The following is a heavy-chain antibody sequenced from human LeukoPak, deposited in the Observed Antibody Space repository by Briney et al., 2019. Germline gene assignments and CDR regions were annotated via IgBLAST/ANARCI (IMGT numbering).Heavy chain of an antibody. CDR1: GYTFTNYG. V-gene: IGHV1-18*01. CDR3: ARESLEWFDP. CDR2: ISPYSGET. Sequence: ASVKVSCKASGYTFTNYGISWVRQAPGQGLEWMGWISPYSGETNYAQNLQGRVTMTTDTSTSTIYMELRSLRSDDTAVYYCARESLEWFDPWGQGTLVTVSS. D-gene: IGHD1-1*01. J-gene: IGHJ5*02.